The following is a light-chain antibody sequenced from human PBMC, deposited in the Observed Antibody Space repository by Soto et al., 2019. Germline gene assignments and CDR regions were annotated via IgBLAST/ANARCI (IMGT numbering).Light chain of an antibody. J-gene: IGKJ4*01. V-gene: IGKV3-20*01. CDR3: QQYGRSLT. Sequence: EIVLTQSPGTLSLSPGERATLSCRASQSLSSTYLVWYQQKPGQAPRLLIYGASSRATGIPDRFSGSGSGTDFTLTISRLVAEDFAVYYCQQYGRSLTFGGGTKVEIK. CDR2: GAS. CDR1: QSLSSTY.